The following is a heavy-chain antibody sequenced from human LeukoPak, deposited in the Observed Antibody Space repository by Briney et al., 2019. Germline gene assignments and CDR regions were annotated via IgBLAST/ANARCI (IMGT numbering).Heavy chain of an antibody. V-gene: IGHV3-21*01. CDR2: ISSSSSYI. CDR3: ARGSMRYFDY. J-gene: IGHJ4*02. Sequence: KPGGSLRLSCAASGFTFSSYSMNWVRQAPGKGLEWVSSISSSSSYIYYADLVKGRFTISRDNAKNSLYLQMNSLRAQDTAVYYCARGSMRYFDYWGQGTLVTVPS. CDR1: GFTFSSYS.